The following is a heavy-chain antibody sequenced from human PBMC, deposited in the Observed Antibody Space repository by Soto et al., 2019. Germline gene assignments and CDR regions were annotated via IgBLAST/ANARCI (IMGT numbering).Heavy chain of an antibody. D-gene: IGHD3-22*01. CDR1: GYTFTSYG. CDR2: ISAYNGNT. J-gene: IGHJ4*02. CDR3: ARGLYYYDSSGYYTLFDY. Sequence: ASVKVSCKASGYTFTSYGISWVRQAPGQGLEWMGWISAYNGNTNYAQKLQGRVTMTTDTSTSTAYMELRSLRSDETAVYYCARGLYYYDSSGYYTLFDYWGQGNMVTVSS. V-gene: IGHV1-18*01.